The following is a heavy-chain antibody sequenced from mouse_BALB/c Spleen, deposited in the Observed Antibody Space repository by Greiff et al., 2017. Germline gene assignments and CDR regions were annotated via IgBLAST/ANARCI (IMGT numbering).Heavy chain of an antibody. D-gene: IGHD1-1*02. CDR2: IWAGGST. Sequence: QVQLKESGPGLVAPSQSLSITCTVSGFSLTSYGVHWVRQPPGKGLEWLGVIWAGGSTNYNSALMSRLSISKDNSKSQVFLKMNSLQTDDTAMYYCARDPLGGYYAMDYWGQGTSVTVSS. J-gene: IGHJ4*01. CDR1: GFSLTSYG. V-gene: IGHV2-9*02. CDR3: ARDPLGGYYAMDY.